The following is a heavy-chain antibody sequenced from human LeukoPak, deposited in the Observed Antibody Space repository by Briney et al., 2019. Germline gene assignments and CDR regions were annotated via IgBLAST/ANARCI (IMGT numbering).Heavy chain of an antibody. CDR2: ISWDGGST. J-gene: IGHJ5*02. D-gene: IGHD3-10*01. CDR3: AKGLESGGSGSSNWFDP. CDR1: GFTFDDYA. Sequence: PGGSLRLSCAASGFTFDDYAMHWVRQAPGKGLEWVSLISWDGGSTYYADSVKGRFTISRDNSKNSLYLQMNSLRAEDTALYYCAKGLESGGSGSSNWFDPWGQGTLVTVSS. V-gene: IGHV3-43D*03.